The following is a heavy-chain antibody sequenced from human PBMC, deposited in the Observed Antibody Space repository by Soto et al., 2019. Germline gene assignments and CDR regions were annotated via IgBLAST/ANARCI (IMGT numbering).Heavy chain of an antibody. CDR3: AREVQYQPWLKRHYYYYGMDV. J-gene: IGHJ6*02. Sequence: GASVKVSCKASGYTFTGYYMHWVRQAPGQGLEWIGWINPNSGGTNYAQKFQGRVTMTRDTSISTAYMELSRLRSDDTAVYYCAREVQYQPWLKRHYYYYGMDVWGQGTTVTVSS. D-gene: IGHD2-2*01. V-gene: IGHV1-2*02. CDR1: GYTFTGYY. CDR2: INPNSGGT.